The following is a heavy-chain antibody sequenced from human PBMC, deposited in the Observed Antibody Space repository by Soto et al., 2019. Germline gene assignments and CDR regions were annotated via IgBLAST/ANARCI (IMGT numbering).Heavy chain of an antibody. D-gene: IGHD1-7*01. CDR2: ISAYNGNT. CDR3: ALGELELGSGSFDY. CDR1: GYTFTSYG. Sequence: RASVKVSCKASGYTFTSYGISWVRQAPGQGLEWMGWISAYNGNTNYAQKLQGRVTMTTDTSTSTAYMELRSLRSDDTAVYYCALGELELGSGSFDYWGQGTLVTVSS. J-gene: IGHJ4*02. V-gene: IGHV1-18*01.